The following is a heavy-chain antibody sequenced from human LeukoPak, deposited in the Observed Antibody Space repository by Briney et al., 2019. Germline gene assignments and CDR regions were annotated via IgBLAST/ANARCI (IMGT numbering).Heavy chain of an antibody. CDR1: GDSISSCY. Sequence: SETLSLTCTVSGDSISSCYWSWIRQPPGKGLEWIGYIYTSGSTNYNPSLKSRVTISVDTSKNQFSLKLSSVTAADTAVYYCARQRYSSPPYYFDYWGQGTLVTVSS. V-gene: IGHV4-4*09. J-gene: IGHJ4*02. D-gene: IGHD6-13*01. CDR3: ARQRYSSPPYYFDY. CDR2: IYTSGST.